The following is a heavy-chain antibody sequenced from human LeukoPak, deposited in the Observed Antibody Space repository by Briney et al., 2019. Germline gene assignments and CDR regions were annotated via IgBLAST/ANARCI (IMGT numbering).Heavy chain of an antibody. CDR2: IWYDGSNK. CDR3: ASLVGTHYYYGMDV. Sequence: GGSLRLSCAASGFTFSSYGMHWVRQAPGKGLEWVAVIWYDGSNKYYADSVKGRFTISRDNSKNTLYLQMNSLRAEDTAVYYCASLVGTHYYYGMDVWGQGTTVTVSS. J-gene: IGHJ6*02. D-gene: IGHD2-21*02. CDR1: GFTFSSYG. V-gene: IGHV3-33*01.